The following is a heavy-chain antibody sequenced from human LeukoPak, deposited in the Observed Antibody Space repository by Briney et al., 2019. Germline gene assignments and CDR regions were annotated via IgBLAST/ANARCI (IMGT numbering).Heavy chain of an antibody. CDR2: INHSGST. CDR1: GESFSGYY. CDR3: ARGRGWFGELTLSY. D-gene: IGHD3-10*01. V-gene: IGHV4-34*01. J-gene: IGHJ4*02. Sequence: SETLSLTCAVYGESFSGYYWSWIRQPPGKGLEWIGEINHSGSTNYNPSLKSRVTISVDTSKNQFSLRLSSVTAADTAVYYCARGRGWFGELTLSYWGQGTLVTVSS.